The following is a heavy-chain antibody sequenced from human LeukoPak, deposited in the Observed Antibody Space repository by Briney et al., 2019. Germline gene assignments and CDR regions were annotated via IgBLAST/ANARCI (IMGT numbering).Heavy chain of an antibody. CDR2: IYSGGNT. D-gene: IGHD3-22*01. CDR1: GFTFSSYA. V-gene: IGHV3-23*03. J-gene: IGHJ4*02. Sequence: GGSLRLSCAASGFTFSSYAMTWVRQAPGKGLEWVSVIYSGGNTYYADSVKGRFTIFRDKSKNTLYLQMNSLRAEDTAVYYCANSYYPRRNFDYWGQGTLVTVSS. CDR3: ANSYYPRRNFDY.